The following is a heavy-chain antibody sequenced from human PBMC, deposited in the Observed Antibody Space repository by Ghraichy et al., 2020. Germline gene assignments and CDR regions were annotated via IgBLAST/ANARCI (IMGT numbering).Heavy chain of an antibody. J-gene: IGHJ4*02. CDR1: GFTFSRYS. D-gene: IGHD2-21*02. CDR2: ISSSDSAI. Sequence: GESLNISCAASGFTFSRYSMNWVRQAPGKGLEWVSYISSSDSAIYYADSVKGRFTISRDSAKNSLYLQMNSLRAEDTAVYYCARDTGGWRQPYYFDYWGQGTLVTVSS. V-gene: IGHV3-48*01. CDR3: ARDTGGWRQPYYFDY.